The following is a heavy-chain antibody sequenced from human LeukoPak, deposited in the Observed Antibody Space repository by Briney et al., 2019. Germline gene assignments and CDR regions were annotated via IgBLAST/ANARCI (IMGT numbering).Heavy chain of an antibody. D-gene: IGHD3-22*01. CDR3: ARTDYDSSGYHEFDY. CDR2: ISYDGSNK. V-gene: IGHV3-30*04. CDR1: GFTFSSYA. J-gene: IGHJ4*02. Sequence: PGGSLRLSCAASGFTFSSYAMHWVRQAPGKGLEWVAVISYDGSNKYYADSVKGRFTISRDNSKNTLYLQMNSLRAEDTAVYYCARTDYDSSGYHEFDYWGQGTLVTVSS.